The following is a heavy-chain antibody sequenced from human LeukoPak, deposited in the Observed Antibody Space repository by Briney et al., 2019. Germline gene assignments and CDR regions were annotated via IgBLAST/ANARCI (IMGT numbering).Heavy chain of an antibody. CDR2: IYYSGST. Sequence: SETLSLTCTVSGGSISSSSYYWGWIRQPPGKGLEWIGSIYYSGSTYYNPSLKSRVTISVDTSKNQFSLKLSSVTAADTAVYYCARTKYDFWSGYYDHWGQGTLVTVSS. V-gene: IGHV4-39*07. J-gene: IGHJ4*02. CDR1: GGSISSSSYY. D-gene: IGHD3-3*01. CDR3: ARTKYDFWSGYYDH.